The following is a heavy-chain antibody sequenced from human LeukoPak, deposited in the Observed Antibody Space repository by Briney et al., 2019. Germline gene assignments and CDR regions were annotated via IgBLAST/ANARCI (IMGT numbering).Heavy chain of an antibody. D-gene: IGHD4-17*01. CDR1: GYTFTSYY. Sequence: ASVKVSCKASGYTFTSYYMHWVRQAPGQGLEWMGIINPSGGSTSYAQKFQGRVTMTRDMSTSTVYMELSSLRSEDTAVYYCARDQGDRSVTTDFNWFDTWGQGTLVTVSS. CDR3: ARDQGDRSVTTDFNWFDT. CDR2: INPSGGST. J-gene: IGHJ5*02. V-gene: IGHV1-46*01.